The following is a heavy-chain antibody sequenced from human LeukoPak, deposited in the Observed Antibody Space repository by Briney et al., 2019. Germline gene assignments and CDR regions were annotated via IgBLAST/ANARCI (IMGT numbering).Heavy chain of an antibody. D-gene: IGHD3-22*01. Sequence: GASVKVSCKASGYTFTSYDINWVRQATGQGLEWMGWMNPNSGNTGYAQKFQGRVTMTRNTSISTAYMELSSLRSEDTAVYYCARGFSTMIVLYYWGQGTLVTVSS. CDR1: GYTFTSYD. CDR3: ARGFSTMIVLYY. J-gene: IGHJ4*02. CDR2: MNPNSGNT. V-gene: IGHV1-8*01.